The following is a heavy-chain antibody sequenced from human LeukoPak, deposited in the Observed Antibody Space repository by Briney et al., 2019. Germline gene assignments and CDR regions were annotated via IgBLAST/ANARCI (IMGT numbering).Heavy chain of an antibody. CDR3: AKGDQYSSNCYDY. Sequence: GGSLRLSCAASGFTFSSYAMSWVRQAPGKGLEWVAAIRGSGGSTYYADFVKGRFTISRDDSENTLYLQMNRLRAEDTAVYYCAKGDQYSSNCYDYWGQGTLVTVSS. CDR2: IRGSGGST. V-gene: IGHV3-23*01. CDR1: GFTFSSYA. J-gene: IGHJ4*02. D-gene: IGHD6-13*01.